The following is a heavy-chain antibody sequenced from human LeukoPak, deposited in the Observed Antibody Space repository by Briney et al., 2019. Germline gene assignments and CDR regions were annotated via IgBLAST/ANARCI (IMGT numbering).Heavy chain of an antibody. V-gene: IGHV3-30*03. CDR1: GFNFSSYG. CDR3: ARDHPQAAGALDY. Sequence: PGRSLRLSSVVSGFNFSSYGMHWVRQAPGKGLEWVAIISYDGSYENYGDSVKGRFTISRDNSKNTLYLQMNSPIAEDTAIYYCARDHPQAAGALDYWGHGTQVTVSS. J-gene: IGHJ4*01. CDR2: ISYDGSYE. D-gene: IGHD2-15*01.